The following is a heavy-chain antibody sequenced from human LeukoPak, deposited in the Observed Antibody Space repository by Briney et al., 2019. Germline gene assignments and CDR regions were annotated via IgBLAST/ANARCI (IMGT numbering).Heavy chain of an antibody. CDR2: ISAYNGNT. CDR3: ARDGKIRGGGYSYGYSDY. CDR1: GYTFTSYG. Sequence: ASVKVSCKASGYTFTSYGISWVRQAPGQGLEWMGWISAYNGNTNYEQKLQGRVTMTTDTSTSTAYMELRSLRSDDTAVYYCARDGKIRGGGYSYGYSDYWGQGNLVTVSS. J-gene: IGHJ4*02. V-gene: IGHV1-18*04. D-gene: IGHD5-18*01.